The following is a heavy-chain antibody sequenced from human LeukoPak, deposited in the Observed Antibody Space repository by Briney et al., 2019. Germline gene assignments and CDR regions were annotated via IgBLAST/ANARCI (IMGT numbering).Heavy chain of an antibody. CDR2: ISGSGGST. V-gene: IGHV3-23*01. J-gene: IGHJ4*02. D-gene: IGHD2-15*01. Sequence: PGGSLRLFCSASGFTFSSYAMSWVRQAPGEGLEWVSAISGSGGSTFSADSVKGRFTISRDNSKNTLYLQMNSLRAEDTAVYYCAKQESWSNFDSWGQGTLVTVSS. CDR1: GFTFSSYA. CDR3: AKQESWSNFDS.